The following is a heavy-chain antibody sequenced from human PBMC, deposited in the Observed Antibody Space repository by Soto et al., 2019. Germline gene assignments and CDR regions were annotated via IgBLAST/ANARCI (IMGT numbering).Heavy chain of an antibody. CDR3: ARGIVVVTAIPNWFDP. J-gene: IGHJ5*02. Sequence: ASVKVSCKASGYTFTGYYMHWVRQAPGQGLEWMGWINPNSGGTNYAQKFQGRVTMTRDTSISTAYMELSRLRSDDTAVYYCARGIVVVTAIPNWFDPWGQGTLFTVSS. CDR1: GYTFTGYY. CDR2: INPNSGGT. D-gene: IGHD2-21*02. V-gene: IGHV1-2*02.